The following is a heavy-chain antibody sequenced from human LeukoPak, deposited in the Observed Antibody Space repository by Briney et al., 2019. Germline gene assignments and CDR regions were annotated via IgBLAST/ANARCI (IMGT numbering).Heavy chain of an antibody. CDR1: GFTFSDYY. Sequence: GGSLRLSCAASGFTFSDYYMSWIRQAPGKGLEWVSYISSSGSTIYYADSVKGRFTISRDNAKNSLYLQMNSLRAEDTAVYYCARDRVYYGSGSRVRWFDPWGQGTLVTVSS. J-gene: IGHJ5*02. V-gene: IGHV3-11*04. D-gene: IGHD3-10*01. CDR2: ISSSGSTI. CDR3: ARDRVYYGSGSRVRWFDP.